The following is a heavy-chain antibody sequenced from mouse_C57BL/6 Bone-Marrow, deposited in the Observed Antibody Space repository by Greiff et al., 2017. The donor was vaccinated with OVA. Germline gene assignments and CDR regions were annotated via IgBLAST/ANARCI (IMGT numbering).Heavy chain of an antibody. CDR3: ASKGGNYVGNYYAMDY. J-gene: IGHJ4*01. CDR1: GFTFSDYG. CDR2: ISSGSSTI. V-gene: IGHV5-17*01. D-gene: IGHD2-1*01. Sequence: VKLVESGGGLVKPGGSLKLSCAASGFTFSDYGMHWVRQAPEKGLEWVAYISSGSSTIYYADTVKGRFTISRDNAKNTLFLQMTRLRSEDTAMYYCASKGGNYVGNYYAMDYWGQGTSVTVSS.